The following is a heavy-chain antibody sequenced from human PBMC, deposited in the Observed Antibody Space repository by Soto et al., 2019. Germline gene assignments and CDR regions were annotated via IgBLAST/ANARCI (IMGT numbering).Heavy chain of an antibody. V-gene: IGHV5-51*01. CDR3: ARHANPGIAVAGTWDYYYYGMDV. J-gene: IGHJ6*02. Sequence: PGESLKISCKGSGYSLTSYWIGWVRQMPGKGLEWMGIIYPGDSDTRYSPSFQGQVTISADKSISTAYLQWSSLKASDTAMYYCARHANPGIAVAGTWDYYYYGMDVWGQGTTVTVSS. CDR1: GYSLTSYW. CDR2: IYPGDSDT. D-gene: IGHD6-19*01.